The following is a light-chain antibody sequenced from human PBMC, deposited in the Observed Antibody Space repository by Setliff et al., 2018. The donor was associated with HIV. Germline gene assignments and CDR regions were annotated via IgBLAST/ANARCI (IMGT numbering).Light chain of an antibody. CDR1: SNDVGRYDL. Sequence: QSVLTQPASVSGSPGQSITISCTGTSNDVGRYDLVSWYRQHPARAPKLIIYQATRRPSWVSNRFSGSKSGNVASLTISGLQAEDEADYYCCSNTGSNTYVFGSGTKVTVL. CDR2: QAT. J-gene: IGLJ1*01. CDR3: CSNTGSNTYV. V-gene: IGLV2-23*01.